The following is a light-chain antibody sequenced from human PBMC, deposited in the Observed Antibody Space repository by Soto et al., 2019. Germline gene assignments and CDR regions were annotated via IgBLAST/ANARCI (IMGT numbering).Light chain of an antibody. CDR2: DAS. J-gene: IGKJ1*01. Sequence: VKMYQSPSTLSAYEGDRVTITCRASHSITNWLAWYQQKPGKAPKVLIYDASALPRGVPSRFSGSGSGTKFTLTIASLQPDDFATYYCQQYEAFSGTFGPGTKV. CDR1: HSITNW. CDR3: QQYEAFSGT. V-gene: IGKV1-5*01.